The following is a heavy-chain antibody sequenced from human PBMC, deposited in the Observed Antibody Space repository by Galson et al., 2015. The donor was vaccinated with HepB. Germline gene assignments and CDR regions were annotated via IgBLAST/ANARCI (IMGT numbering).Heavy chain of an antibody. Sequence: ETLSLTCTVSGGSISSYYWSWIRQPPGKGLEWIGYIYYSGSTNYNPSLKSRVTISVDTSKNQFSLKLSSVTAADTAVYYCARDEEQLVLGYWGQGTLVTVSS. CDR1: GGSISSYY. CDR2: IYYSGST. CDR3: ARDEEQLVLGY. D-gene: IGHD6-6*01. V-gene: IGHV4-59*01. J-gene: IGHJ4*02.